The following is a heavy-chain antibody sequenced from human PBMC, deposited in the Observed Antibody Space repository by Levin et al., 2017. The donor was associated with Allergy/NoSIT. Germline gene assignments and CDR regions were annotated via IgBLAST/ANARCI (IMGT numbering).Heavy chain of an antibody. CDR2: MHYSGTA. J-gene: IGHJ4*02. CDR3: SRRLETAMAPYYSDY. Sequence: SETLSLTCNVSGGTLSSTSHFWGWVRQSPGTGLQWIGSMHYSGTAYYTPSLKSRVTISMDTSKNQFSLRLTSVTAADTAIYYCSRRLETAMAPYYSDYWGQGTLVTVSS. D-gene: IGHD5-18*01. V-gene: IGHV4-39*07. CDR1: GGTLSSTSHF.